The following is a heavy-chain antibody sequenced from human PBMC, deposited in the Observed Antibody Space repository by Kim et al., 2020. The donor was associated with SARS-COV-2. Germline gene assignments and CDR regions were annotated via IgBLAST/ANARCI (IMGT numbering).Heavy chain of an antibody. CDR3: AKYRGMHYDTSGYYFYY. D-gene: IGHD3-22*01. J-gene: IGHJ4*02. V-gene: IGHV3-30*18. Sequence: GGSLRLSCAASGFTFSNYGMHWVRQAPGKGLEWVAVISDAGTNNYYADSVKGRFTLSRDNSKNTLYLEMNSLRAEDTAMYYCAKYRGMHYDTSGYYFYYWGQGTLVTVSS. CDR1: GFTFSNYG. CDR2: ISDAGTNN.